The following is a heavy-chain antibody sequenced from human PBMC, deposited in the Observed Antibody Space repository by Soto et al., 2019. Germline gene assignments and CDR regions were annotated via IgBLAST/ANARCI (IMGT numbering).Heavy chain of an antibody. CDR3: AVIRSSSWYSDY. V-gene: IGHV3-23*01. D-gene: IGHD6-13*01. Sequence: EVQLLESGGGLVQPGGSLRLSCAASGLTFSNYAMSWVRQAPGKGLEWVSAISASGGSTYYADSVKGRFTISRDNSKNTLYLQMNSLRAEDTSVYYCAVIRSSSWYSDYWGQGTLVTVSS. CDR1: GLTFSNYA. J-gene: IGHJ4*02. CDR2: ISASGGST.